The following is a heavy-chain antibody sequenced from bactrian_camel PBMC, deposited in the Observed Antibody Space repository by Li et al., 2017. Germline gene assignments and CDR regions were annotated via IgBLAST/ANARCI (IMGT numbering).Heavy chain of an antibody. CDR3: AANMFVNEVGLCRGRGSDNV. Sequence: VQLVESGGGSVQAGGSLRLSCVASGDTASRAFMGWVRQAPGKEREPVAGINMLVGGITWYAESVKGRFTISQDTPKNTVYLQMNSLKPEDTAMYYCAANMFVNEVGLCRGRGSDNVWGQGTQVTVS. V-gene: IGHV3S40*01. CDR2: INMLVGGIT. J-gene: IGHJ4*01. D-gene: IGHD1*01. CDR1: GDTASRAF.